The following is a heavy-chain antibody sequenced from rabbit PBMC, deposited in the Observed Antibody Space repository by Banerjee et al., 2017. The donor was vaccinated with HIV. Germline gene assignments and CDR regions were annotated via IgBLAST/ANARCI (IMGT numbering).Heavy chain of an antibody. CDR3: ARDFGGYAGGGHL. CDR2: IDTGSGST. D-gene: IGHD4-2*01. V-gene: IGHV1S45*01. CDR1: GIDFSNYG. Sequence: QEQLVESGGGLVTLGGSLKLSCKASGIDFSNYGISWVRQAPGKGLEWIACIDTGSGSTYYASWAKGRFTVSKTSSTTVTLQMTSLTAADTATYFCARDFGGYAGGGHLWGQGTLVTVS. J-gene: IGHJ3*01.